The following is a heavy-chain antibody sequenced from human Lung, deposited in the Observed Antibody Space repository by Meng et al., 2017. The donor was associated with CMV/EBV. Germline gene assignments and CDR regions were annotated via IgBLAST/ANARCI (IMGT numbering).Heavy chain of an antibody. Sequence: SVKVSCKASGGASTSYTINWVRQAPGQGFEWMGRIIPILDVTNYAQKFQGRVTITADKSTATAYLELGSLRSDDTAVYYCATDTCFYASCYVGSFHHYFYGMDVWGQGTTVXVSS. V-gene: IGHV1-69*04. J-gene: IGHJ6*02. CDR1: GGASTSYT. CDR2: IIPILDVT. D-gene: IGHD2-2*01. CDR3: ATDTCFYASCYVGSFHHYFYGMDV.